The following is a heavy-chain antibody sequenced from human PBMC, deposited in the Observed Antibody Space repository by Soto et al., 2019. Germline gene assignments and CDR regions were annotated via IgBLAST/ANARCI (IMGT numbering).Heavy chain of an antibody. CDR1: GFTVSSNY. CDR3: ARETYSGYEQPSAFDI. J-gene: IGHJ3*02. CDR2: IYSGGST. V-gene: IGHV3-53*04. Sequence: EVQLVESGGGLVQPGGSLRLSCAASGFTVSSNYMSWVRQAPGKGLEWVSVIYSGGSTYYADSVKGRFTISRHNSKNTLYLQMNSLRAEDTAVYYCARETYSGYEQPSAFDIWGQGTMVTVSS. D-gene: IGHD5-12*01.